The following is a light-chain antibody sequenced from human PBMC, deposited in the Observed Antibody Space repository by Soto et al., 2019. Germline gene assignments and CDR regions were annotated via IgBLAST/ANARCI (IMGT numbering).Light chain of an antibody. CDR3: QQRSNWPPIT. CDR2: GAS. J-gene: IGKJ5*01. CDR1: QRVSSSY. V-gene: IGKV3D-20*02. Sequence: EIVMTQSPSTLSVSPGERVTLSCRAIQRVSSSYLAWYQQKSGQAPRLLIFGASSRATGIPDRFSGSGSGTDFTLTISSLEPEDAAVYYCQQRSNWPPITFGQGTRLEIK.